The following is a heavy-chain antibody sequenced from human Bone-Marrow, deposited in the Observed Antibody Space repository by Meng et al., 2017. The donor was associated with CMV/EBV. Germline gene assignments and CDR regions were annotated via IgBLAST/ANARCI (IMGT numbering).Heavy chain of an antibody. D-gene: IGHD2-8*01. J-gene: IGHJ6*02. Sequence: GESLKISCTASGFTFGDYAMSWVRQAPGKGLEWVGFIRSKAYGGTTEYAASVKGRFTISRDDSKSIAYLQMNSLKTEDTAVYYCARDLMGSPYDLYGMDVWGQGTTVTVSS. CDR3: ARDLMGSPYDLYGMDV. V-gene: IGHV3-49*04. CDR2: IRSKAYGGTT. CDR1: GFTFGDYA.